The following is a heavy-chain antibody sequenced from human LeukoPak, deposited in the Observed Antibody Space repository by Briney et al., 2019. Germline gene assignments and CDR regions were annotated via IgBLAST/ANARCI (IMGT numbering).Heavy chain of an antibody. CDR1: GYTFTGYY. Sequence: ASVKVSCKASGYTFTGYYMHWVRQAPGQGLEWRGWINPNSGGTNYAQKFQGRVTMTRDTSISTAYMELSRLRSDDTAVYYCARVGGVTGTKPDYWGQGTLVTVSS. D-gene: IGHD1-7*01. J-gene: IGHJ4*02. CDR3: ARVGGVTGTKPDY. V-gene: IGHV1-2*02. CDR2: INPNSGGT.